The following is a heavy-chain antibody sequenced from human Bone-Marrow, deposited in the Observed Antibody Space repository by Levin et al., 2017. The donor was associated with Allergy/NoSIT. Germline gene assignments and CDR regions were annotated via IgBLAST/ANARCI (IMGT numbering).Heavy chain of an antibody. J-gene: IGHJ4*02. D-gene: IGHD5-12*01. V-gene: IGHV3-7*04. Sequence: LSLTCAASGFTFSDYWMTWVRQAPGKGLEWLGNIRQDGSEKHYVDSVEGRFSISRDNAKNSLYLQMNSLRADDTAVYFCARDLSLGGFIDYWGQGILVTVSS. CDR3: ARDLSLGGFIDY. CDR1: GFTFSDYW. CDR2: IRQDGSEK.